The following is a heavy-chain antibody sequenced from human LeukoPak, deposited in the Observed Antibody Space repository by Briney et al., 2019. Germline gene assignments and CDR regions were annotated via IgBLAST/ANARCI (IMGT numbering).Heavy chain of an antibody. CDR1: GGSISGTYY. CDR2: INHSGST. J-gene: IGHJ3*02. V-gene: IGHV4-34*01. Sequence: SETLSLTCTVSGGSISGTYYWSWIRQPPGKGLEWIGEINHSGSTNYNPSLKSRVTISVDTSKNQFSLKLSSVTAADTAVYYCARARSLDYSSAFDIWGQGTMVTVSS. CDR3: ARARSLDYSSAFDI. D-gene: IGHD2-21*01.